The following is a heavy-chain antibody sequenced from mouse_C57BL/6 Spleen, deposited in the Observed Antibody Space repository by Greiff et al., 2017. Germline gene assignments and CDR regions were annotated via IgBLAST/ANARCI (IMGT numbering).Heavy chain of an antibody. CDR2: IDPSDSET. Sequence: QVQLQQPGAELVRPGSSVKLSCKASGYTFTSYWMHWVKQRPIQGLEWIGNIDPSDSETNYNQKFKDKATLTVDKSSSTAYMQLSSLTSEDSAVYYCARRGPYYGSSYDWYFDVWGTGTTVTVSS. CDR3: ARRGPYYGSSYDWYFDV. J-gene: IGHJ1*03. CDR1: GYTFTSYW. V-gene: IGHV1-52*01. D-gene: IGHD1-1*01.